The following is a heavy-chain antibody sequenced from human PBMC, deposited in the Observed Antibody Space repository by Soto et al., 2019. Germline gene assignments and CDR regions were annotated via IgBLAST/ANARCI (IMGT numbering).Heavy chain of an antibody. V-gene: IGHV3-23*01. D-gene: IGHD5-18*01. CDR2: ISGSGGST. CDR3: AKDSRSGYSYGYVDY. Sequence: GGSLRLSCAASGFTFSSYAMSWVRQAPGKGLEWVSAISGSGGSTYYADSVKGRFTISRDNSKNTLYLQMNSLRAEDTAVYYCAKDSRSGYSYGYVDYWGQGTLVTVSS. J-gene: IGHJ4*02. CDR1: GFTFSSYA.